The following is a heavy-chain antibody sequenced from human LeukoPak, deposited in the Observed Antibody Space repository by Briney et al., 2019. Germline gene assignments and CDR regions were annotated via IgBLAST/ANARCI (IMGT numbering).Heavy chain of an antibody. Sequence: GESLKISCKGSGYSFTTYWIGWVRQMPGKGLEWVAGISGSGGSTNYADSVKGRFTLSRDNPRNTLYLQMNSLRAEDTAVYFCAKRGVVIRVILVGFHKEAYYFDSWGQGALVTVSS. CDR2: ISGSGGST. CDR3: AKRGVVIRVILVGFHKEAYYFDS. CDR1: GYSFTTYW. J-gene: IGHJ4*02. V-gene: IGHV3-23*01. D-gene: IGHD3-22*01.